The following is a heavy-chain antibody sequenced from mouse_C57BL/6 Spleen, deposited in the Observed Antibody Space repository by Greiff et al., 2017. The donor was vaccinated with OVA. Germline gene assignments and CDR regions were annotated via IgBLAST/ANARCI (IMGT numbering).Heavy chain of an antibody. J-gene: IGHJ4*01. CDR1: GFNIKDYY. V-gene: IGHV14-2*01. CDR2: IDPEDGET. D-gene: IGHD1-1*01. Sequence: VQLQQSGAELVKPGASVKLSCTASGFNIKDYYMHWVKQRPEQGLEWIGRIDPEDGETKYAPKFQGTATITADTSSNTAYLHLSSLTSEDTAVYYGAPYYDGSSAYAMDFWGQGTSVTVSS. CDR3: APYYDGSSAYAMDF.